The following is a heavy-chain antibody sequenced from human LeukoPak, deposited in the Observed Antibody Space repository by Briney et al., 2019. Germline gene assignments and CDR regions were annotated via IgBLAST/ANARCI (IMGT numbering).Heavy chain of an antibody. D-gene: IGHD2-21*01. CDR3: ARDRLSWWEISLARGGAFDI. J-gene: IGHJ3*02. V-gene: IGHV1-46*01. CDR1: GYTFTSNY. CDR2: IGPSGGST. Sequence: PMASVKVSCKASGYTFTSNYMHWVRQAPGQGPEWMGVIGPSGGSTTYAQKFQARVTITADKSTSTAYMELGSLRSEDTAVYYCARDRLSWWEISLARGGAFDIWGQGTMVTVSS.